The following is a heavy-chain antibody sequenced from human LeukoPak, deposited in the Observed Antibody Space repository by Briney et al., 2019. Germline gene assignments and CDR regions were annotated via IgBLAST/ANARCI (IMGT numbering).Heavy chain of an antibody. CDR1: GYTFTGYY. V-gene: IGHV1-2*02. J-gene: IGHJ4*02. CDR2: INPNSGGT. D-gene: IGHD2-21*02. Sequence: ASVKVSCKASGYTFTGYYMHWVRQAPGQGLERMGWINPNSGGTNYAQKFQGRVTMTRDTSISTAYMELSRLRSDDTAVYYCARDLMSGYCGGDCYSGFDYWGQGTLVTVSS. CDR3: ARDLMSGYCGGDCYSGFDY.